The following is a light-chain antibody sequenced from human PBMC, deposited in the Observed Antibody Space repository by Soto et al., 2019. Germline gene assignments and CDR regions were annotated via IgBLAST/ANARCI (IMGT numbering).Light chain of an antibody. Sequence: DIVLTQSPLSLPVTPGEPASISCRSSQSLLQRSGYHYLDWYLQKPGQSPQLLIYLGSNRATGAPDRLRGSGSGTDFTQKNSRGEAEDFGFYSCWHALHPPQACGQGTKVDIK. CDR3: WHALHPPQA. CDR2: LGS. J-gene: IGKJ1*01. CDR1: QSLLQRSGYHY. V-gene: IGKV2-28*01.